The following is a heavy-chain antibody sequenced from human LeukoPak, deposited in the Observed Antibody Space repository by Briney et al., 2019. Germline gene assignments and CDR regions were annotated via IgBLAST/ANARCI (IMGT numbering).Heavy chain of an antibody. Sequence: GGSLRLSCAASGFTFSSYDMHWVRQATGKGLEWVSAIGTAGDTYYPGSVKGRFAISRENAKNSLYLQMNSLGAGDTAVYYCARARRVRGVIMLDPWGQGTLVTVSS. D-gene: IGHD3-10*01. CDR1: GFTFSSYD. CDR2: IGTAGDT. V-gene: IGHV3-13*01. J-gene: IGHJ5*02. CDR3: ARARRVRGVIMLDP.